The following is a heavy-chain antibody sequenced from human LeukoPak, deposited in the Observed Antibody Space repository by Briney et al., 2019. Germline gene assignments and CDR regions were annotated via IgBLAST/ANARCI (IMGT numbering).Heavy chain of an antibody. CDR1: GFTVSSNY. D-gene: IGHD2-15*01. CDR2: IFSGGST. J-gene: IGHJ6*02. Sequence: PPGGSLRLSCAASGFTVSSNYMSWVRQAPGKGLEWVSVIFSGGSTYYADSVKGRFTISRDNSKNTLYLQMNSLRAEDTAVYYCARENDMGYCSGGRCYKGYNAMDVWGQGTTATVSS. CDR3: ARENDMGYCSGGRCYKGYNAMDV. V-gene: IGHV3-53*01.